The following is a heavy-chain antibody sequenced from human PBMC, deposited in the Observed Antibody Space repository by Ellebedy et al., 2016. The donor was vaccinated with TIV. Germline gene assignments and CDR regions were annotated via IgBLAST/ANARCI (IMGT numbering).Heavy chain of an antibody. J-gene: IGHJ4*02. Sequence: GGSLRLSCAASGFTFRSYDMHWVRQATGKGLEWVSAIGTAGDTYYPGSVKGRFIISRENAKNSLYLQMNSLRAEDTAVYYCARVRFGDTAVDYWGQGTLVTVSS. V-gene: IGHV3-13*01. CDR3: ARVRFGDTAVDY. CDR2: IGTAGDT. D-gene: IGHD5-18*01. CDR1: GFTFRSYD.